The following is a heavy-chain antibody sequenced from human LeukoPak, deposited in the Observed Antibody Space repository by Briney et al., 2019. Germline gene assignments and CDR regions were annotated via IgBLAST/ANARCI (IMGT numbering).Heavy chain of an antibody. V-gene: IGHV1-69*01. Sequence: VASVKVSCKASGGTFSSYAISWVRQAPGQGLEWMAGIIPIFGTANYAQKFQGRVTITADESTSTAYMELSSLRSEDTAVYYCARVSVVDTYYYYYGMDVWGQGTTVTVSS. CDR1: GGTFSSYA. J-gene: IGHJ6*02. D-gene: IGHD5-18*01. CDR2: IIPIFGTA. CDR3: ARVSVVDTYYYYYGMDV.